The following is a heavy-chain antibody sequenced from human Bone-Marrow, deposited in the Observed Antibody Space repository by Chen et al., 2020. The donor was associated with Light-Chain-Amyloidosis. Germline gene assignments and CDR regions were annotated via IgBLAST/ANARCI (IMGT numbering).Heavy chain of an antibody. Sequence: EVQVVESGGDRIQPGGSLRLSCAASGFAVGTNHMSWVRQPPGKGLEWISGVDGGGKIAYADSVKGRFTISRDKSNNTVDLQMNRLRADDTAVYYCARGGRLRSMDVWGQGTTVAVSS. D-gene: IGHD5-12*01. J-gene: IGHJ6*02. CDR3: ARGGRLRSMDV. CDR1: GFAVGTNH. CDR2: VDGGGKI. V-gene: IGHV3-53*01.